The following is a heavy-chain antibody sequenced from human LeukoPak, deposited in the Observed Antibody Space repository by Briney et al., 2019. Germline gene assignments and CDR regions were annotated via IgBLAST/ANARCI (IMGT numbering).Heavy chain of an antibody. D-gene: IGHD3-10*01. Sequence: ASVKVSCKASGGTFSSYAISWVRQAPGQGLEWMGWISAYNGNTNYAQKLQGRVTMTTDTSTSTAYMELRSLRSDDTAVYYCASSFGNYYYYGMDVWGQGTTVTVSS. CDR2: ISAYNGNT. J-gene: IGHJ6*02. CDR1: GGTFSSYA. CDR3: ASSFGNYYYYGMDV. V-gene: IGHV1-18*01.